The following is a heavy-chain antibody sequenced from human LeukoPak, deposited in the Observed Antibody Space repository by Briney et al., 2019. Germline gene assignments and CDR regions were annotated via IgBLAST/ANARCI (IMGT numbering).Heavy chain of an antibody. J-gene: IGHJ4*02. V-gene: IGHV3-48*01. CDR1: GFSFRDYI. CDR2: ISISSGTI. D-gene: IGHD3-22*01. CDR3: ARRFPFSLIVGPLEY. Sequence: GGSLRLSCAASGFSFRDYILTWVRQAPGKGLEWISYISISSGTIYYADSVKGRFTISRDNAKNSLYLQMNSLRVEDTAIYYFARRFPFSLIVGPLEYRGPGILVTVSS.